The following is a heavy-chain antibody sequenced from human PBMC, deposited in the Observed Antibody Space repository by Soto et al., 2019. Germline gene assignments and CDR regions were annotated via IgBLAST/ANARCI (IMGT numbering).Heavy chain of an antibody. J-gene: IGHJ6*02. CDR2: IIPIFGTA. CDR3: ARQGESSGSYYYGMDV. V-gene: IGHV1-69*12. Sequence: QVQLVQSGAEVKKPWSSVKVSCKASGGTFSSYTISWVRQAPGQGLEWLGGIIPIFGTANYAQRFQGRVTITADESTSTAYVELSSLRSEDTAVYYCARQGESSGSYYYGMDVWGQGTTVIVSS. D-gene: IGHD3-22*01. CDR1: GGTFSSYT.